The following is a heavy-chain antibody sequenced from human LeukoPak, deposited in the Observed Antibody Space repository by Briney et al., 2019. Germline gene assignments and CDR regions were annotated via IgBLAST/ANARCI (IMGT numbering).Heavy chain of an antibody. CDR3: ARDAYYYFAFDM. Sequence: GGSLTLSCAASGFILSGYSMNWVRQAPGKGLEWVSHISSSRDTIYYADAVKGRLTISRDNAKNSMYLQMNSLRDEDTAVYYCARDAYYYFAFDMWGQGTMVTVST. J-gene: IGHJ3*02. D-gene: IGHD3/OR15-3a*01. V-gene: IGHV3-48*02. CDR1: GFILSGYS. CDR2: ISSSRDTI.